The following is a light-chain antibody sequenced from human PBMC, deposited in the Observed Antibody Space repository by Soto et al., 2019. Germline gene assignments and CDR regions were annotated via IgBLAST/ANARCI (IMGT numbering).Light chain of an antibody. Sequence: EIVLTQSPATLSLSPGERATLSCRASQSVSNSLVWFQQKPGQAPRLLIYDASNRATDITARFSGSGSGTDFTLTISSLESEDLDVYYCQQRRNWPRTFGQGTKLEIK. J-gene: IGKJ2*01. CDR3: QQRRNWPRT. CDR1: QSVSNS. CDR2: DAS. V-gene: IGKV3-11*01.